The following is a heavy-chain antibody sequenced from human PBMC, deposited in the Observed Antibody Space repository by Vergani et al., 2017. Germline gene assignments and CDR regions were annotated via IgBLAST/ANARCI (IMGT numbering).Heavy chain of an antibody. CDR1: GGTFSSYA. D-gene: IGHD6-6*01. J-gene: IGHJ2*01. Sequence: QVQLVQSGAEVKKPGSSLKLSCTASGGTFSSYAISWVRQAPGQGLEWMGRMIPIRGIANYAQEFQGRVTITADKSTSTAYMELSSLRSKDTAVYYCARERMSIAARGGDEYFDLWGRGTLVTVSS. V-gene: IGHV1-69*04. CDR3: ARERMSIAARGGDEYFDL. CDR2: MIPIRGIA.